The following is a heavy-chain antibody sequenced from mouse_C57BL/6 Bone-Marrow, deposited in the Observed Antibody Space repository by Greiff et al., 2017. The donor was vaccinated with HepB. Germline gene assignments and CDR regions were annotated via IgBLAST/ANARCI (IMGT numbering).Heavy chain of an antibody. Sequence: QVTLKESGPGILQSSQTLSLTCSFSGFSLSTSGMGVSWIRQPSGKGLEWLAHIYWDDDKRSNPSLKSRLTISKDTSRNQVFLKITSVDTADTATYYCARSPYYGSSYDYAMDYWGQGTSVTVSS. CDR2: IYWDDDK. V-gene: IGHV8-12*01. D-gene: IGHD1-1*01. CDR3: ARSPYYGSSYDYAMDY. J-gene: IGHJ4*01. CDR1: GFSLSTSGMG.